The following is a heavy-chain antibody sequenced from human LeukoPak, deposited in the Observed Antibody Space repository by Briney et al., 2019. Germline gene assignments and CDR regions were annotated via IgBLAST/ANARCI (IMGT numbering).Heavy chain of an antibody. Sequence: GGSLRLSCAASGFIVSSNYMSWVRQAPGKGLEWVSVIYSGDGTNYADSVKGRFTISRDNSKNMVYLQMNSLRAEDTAVYYCARGPPMFDYWGQGTRVTVSS. J-gene: IGHJ4*02. CDR2: IYSGDGT. CDR3: ARGPPMFDY. CDR1: GFIVSSNY. V-gene: IGHV3-66*01.